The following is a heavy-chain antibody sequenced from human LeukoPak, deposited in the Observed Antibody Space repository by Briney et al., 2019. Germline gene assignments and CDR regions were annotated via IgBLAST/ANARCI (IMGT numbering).Heavy chain of an antibody. J-gene: IGHJ4*02. D-gene: IGHD4-11*01. Sequence: SETLSLTCTVSGGSISSYYWSWIRQPAEKGLEWIGRIYTSGSTNYNPSLKSRVTMSVDTSKNQFSLKLSSVTAADTAVYYCARETSHSARLGVDYWGQGTLVTVSS. CDR2: IYTSGST. V-gene: IGHV4-4*07. CDR3: ARETSHSARLGVDY. CDR1: GGSISSYY.